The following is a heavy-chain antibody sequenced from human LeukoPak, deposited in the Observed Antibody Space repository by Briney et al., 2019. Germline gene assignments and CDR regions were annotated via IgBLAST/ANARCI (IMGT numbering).Heavy chain of an antibody. J-gene: IGHJ5*02. CDR1: GYTFTDYY. D-gene: IGHD6-13*01. CDR2: MNPNSGGT. CDR3: AREGIDIAAAGTANWFDP. V-gene: IGHV1-2*02. Sequence: ASVKVSCKASGYTFTDYYMHWVRQAPGQGLEWMGWMNPNSGGTNYAQKFQGRVTMTRDTSISTAYMELSRLRSDDTAVYYCAREGIDIAAAGTANWFDPWGQGTLVTVSS.